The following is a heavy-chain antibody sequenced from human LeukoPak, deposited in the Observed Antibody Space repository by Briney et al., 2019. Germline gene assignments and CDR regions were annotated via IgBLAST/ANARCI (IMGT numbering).Heavy chain of an antibody. CDR2: IYYGGST. CDR1: GGSISSGDYY. D-gene: IGHD1-26*01. CDR3: ARDGSGSYEGSGYFDY. Sequence: SQTLSLTCTVSGGSISSGDYYWSWIRQPPGKGLEWIGYIYYGGSTYYNPSLKSRVTISVDTSKNQFSLKLSSVTAADTAVYYCARDGSGSYEGSGYFDYWGQGTLVTVSS. J-gene: IGHJ4*02. V-gene: IGHV4-30-4*08.